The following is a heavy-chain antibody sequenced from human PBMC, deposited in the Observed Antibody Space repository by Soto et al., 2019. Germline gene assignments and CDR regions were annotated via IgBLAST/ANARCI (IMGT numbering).Heavy chain of an antibody. CDR1: GFTFSSYA. Sequence: EVQLLESGGGLVQPGGSLRLSCAASGFTFSSYAMSWVRQAPGKGLEWVSAISGSGGSTYYADSVKGRFTISRDNAKNSLHLQMNSLRAEDTAVYYCASGRVLPIDYWGQGTLVTVSS. J-gene: IGHJ4*02. CDR2: ISGSGGST. D-gene: IGHD3-10*01. V-gene: IGHV3-23*01. CDR3: ASGRVLPIDY.